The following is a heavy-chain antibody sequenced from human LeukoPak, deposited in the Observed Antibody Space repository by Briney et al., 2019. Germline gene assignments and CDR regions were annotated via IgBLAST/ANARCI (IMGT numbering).Heavy chain of an antibody. D-gene: IGHD5-12*01. J-gene: IGHJ4*02. CDR1: GFTFSSYA. CDR2: ISYDGSNK. V-gene: IGHV3-30-3*01. CDR3: AREIGGYAGGGPD. Sequence: PGGSLRLSCAASGFTFSSYAMHWVRQAPGKGLEWVAVISYDGSNKYYADSVKGRFTISRDNSKNTLYLQMNSLRAEDTAVYYCAREIGGYAGGGPDWGQGTLVTVSS.